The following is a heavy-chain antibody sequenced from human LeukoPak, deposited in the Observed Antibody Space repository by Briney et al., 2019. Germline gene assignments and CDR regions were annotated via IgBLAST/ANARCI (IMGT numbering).Heavy chain of an antibody. CDR1: GFTFSSYG. J-gene: IGHJ5*02. CDR2: IWYDGSNK. V-gene: IGHV3-33*01. Sequence: PGGSLRLSCAASGFTFSSYGMHWVRQAPGKGLEWVAVIWYDGSNKYYADSVKGRFTISRDNSKNTLYLQMNSLRAEDTAVYYCATLTPGISVAGPGHNWFDPWGQGTLVTVSS. CDR3: ATLTPGISVAGPGHNWFDP. D-gene: IGHD6-19*01.